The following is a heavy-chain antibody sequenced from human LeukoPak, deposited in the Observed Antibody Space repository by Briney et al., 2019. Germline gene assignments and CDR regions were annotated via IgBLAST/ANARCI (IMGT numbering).Heavy chain of an antibody. Sequence: SETLSLTCAVYGGSFSGYYWSWIRQPPGKGLEWIGEINHSGSTNYNPSLKSRVTISVDTSKNQFSLKLSSVTVADTAVYYCARGLSRSSGHNWFDPWGQGTLVTVSP. CDR1: GGSFSGYY. J-gene: IGHJ5*02. V-gene: IGHV4-34*01. D-gene: IGHD6-25*01. CDR2: INHSGST. CDR3: ARGLSRSSGHNWFDP.